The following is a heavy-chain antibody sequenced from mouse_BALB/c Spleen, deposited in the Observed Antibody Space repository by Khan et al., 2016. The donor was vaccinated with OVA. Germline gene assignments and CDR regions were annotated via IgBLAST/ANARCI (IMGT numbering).Heavy chain of an antibody. CDR3: ARGDGGDLDY. CDR1: GYSIASDYA. D-gene: IGHD2-3*01. J-gene: IGHJ2*01. Sequence: EVELVESGPGLVRPSQSLSLTCTVTGYSIASDYAWNWIRQFPGNKLEWMGFISYSGNTNYNPSLKSRISIPRDTSKNQFFLQLNSVTTEDTARYYCARGDGGDLDYRGQGNHLTVYS. V-gene: IGHV3-2*02. CDR2: ISYSGNT.